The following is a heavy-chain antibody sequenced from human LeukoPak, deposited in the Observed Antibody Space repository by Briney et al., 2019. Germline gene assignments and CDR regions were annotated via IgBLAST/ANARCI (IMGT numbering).Heavy chain of an antibody. Sequence: GGSLRLSCAASGFTFSTYAMNWVRQAPGKGLEWVSGISGRGGFTNYADSVKGRFTISRDNSKNTLFLQMNSLRVEDTAVYYCAKSVSGTSYNVMDVWGQGTTVIVSS. CDR1: GFTFSTYA. D-gene: IGHD1-7*01. V-gene: IGHV3-23*01. J-gene: IGHJ6*02. CDR3: AKSVSGTSYNVMDV. CDR2: ISGRGGFT.